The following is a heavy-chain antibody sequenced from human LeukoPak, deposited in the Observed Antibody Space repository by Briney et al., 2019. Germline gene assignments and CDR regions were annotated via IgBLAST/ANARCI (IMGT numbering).Heavy chain of an antibody. D-gene: IGHD3-22*01. J-gene: IGHJ4*02. Sequence: PSETLSLACTVSGGSISSYYWSWIRQPAGKGLEWIGRIYTSGSTNYNPSLKSRVTMSVDTSKNQFSLKLSSVTAADTAVYYCARDRYYYDSSGYLFDYWGQGTLVTVSS. CDR2: IYTSGST. CDR1: GGSISSYY. V-gene: IGHV4-4*07. CDR3: ARDRYYYDSSGYLFDY.